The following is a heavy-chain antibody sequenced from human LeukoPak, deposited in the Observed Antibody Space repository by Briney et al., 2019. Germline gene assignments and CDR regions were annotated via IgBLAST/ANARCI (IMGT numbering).Heavy chain of an antibody. CDR3: VKYSCSSALWFPY. J-gene: IGHJ4*02. CDR2: ISSNGGST. D-gene: IGHD6-6*01. CDR1: GFTYSSYA. V-gene: IGHV3-64D*09. Sequence: RPGGSLTRSCSAYGFTYSSYAMHWVRQAQGEGMEYVLDISSNGGSTYYADSVKGRFTSSRDNSKNTLYLQMSSLRAEDTAVYYWVKYSCSSALWFPYWGQGTLVTVSS.